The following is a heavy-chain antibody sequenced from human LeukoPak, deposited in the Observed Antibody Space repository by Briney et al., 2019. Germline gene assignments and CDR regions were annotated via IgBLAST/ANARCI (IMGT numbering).Heavy chain of an antibody. CDR3: VRGSYGGPLDY. CDR1: AGSFSYYA. Sequence: SVKVSCKASAGSFSYYAMNWVRQAPGQGLEWMGEIIPMFGPAKYAQRFQGRVTITADESTRTVHMELSSLRSEDTAVYYCVRGSYGGPLDYWGQGTLVTVSS. CDR2: IIPMFGPA. V-gene: IGHV1-69*13. J-gene: IGHJ4*02. D-gene: IGHD4-23*01.